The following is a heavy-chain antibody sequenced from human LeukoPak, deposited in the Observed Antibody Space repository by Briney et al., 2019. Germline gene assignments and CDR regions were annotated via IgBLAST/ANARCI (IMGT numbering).Heavy chain of an antibody. CDR1: GYTFTSYY. Sequence: ASVKVSCKASGYTFTSYYMHWVRQAPGQGLEWMGLINPSGGSTSYAQKFQGRVTMTRDTSTSTVYMELSSLRSEDTAVYYCARDSNKILRRGSAFDIWGQGTMVTVSS. CDR3: ARDSNKILRRGSAFDI. J-gene: IGHJ3*02. V-gene: IGHV1-46*01. D-gene: IGHD1-14*01. CDR2: INPSGGST.